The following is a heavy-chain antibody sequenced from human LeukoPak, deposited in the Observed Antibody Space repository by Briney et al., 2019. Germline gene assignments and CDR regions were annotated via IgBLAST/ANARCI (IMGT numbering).Heavy chain of an antibody. CDR3: LRVSSTVAGSDYLGY. V-gene: IGHV3-72*01. Sequence: GGSLRLSCEASGFTFSDHFMDWVRQAPGKGLEWVGRIRKKTNRYTTQYAASVQGKFTISRDDSRNSVYLQMNSLETEDTAVYYCLRVSSTVAGSDYLGYWGQGAPVTVSS. CDR2: IRKKTNRYTT. CDR1: GFTFSDHF. D-gene: IGHD6-19*01. J-gene: IGHJ4*02.